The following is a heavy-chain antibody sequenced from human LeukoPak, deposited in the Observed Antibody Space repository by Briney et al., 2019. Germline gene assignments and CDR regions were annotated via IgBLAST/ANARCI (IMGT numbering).Heavy chain of an antibody. Sequence: PSETLSLTCTVSGGSIISSSYYWGWIRQPPVKGLEWIGSIYYSGSTYYNPSLKSRVTISVDMSKNQFSLKLRSVTAADTAVYYCARDQGTIILGYFDYWGQGTLVTVSS. CDR1: GGSIISSSYY. J-gene: IGHJ4*02. CDR2: IYYSGST. D-gene: IGHD3-22*01. V-gene: IGHV4-39*07. CDR3: ARDQGTIILGYFDY.